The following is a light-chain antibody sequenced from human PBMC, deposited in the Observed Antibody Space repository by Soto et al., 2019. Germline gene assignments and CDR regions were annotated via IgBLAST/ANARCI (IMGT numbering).Light chain of an antibody. CDR2: DAS. CDR1: QSVSSY. J-gene: IGKJ5*01. CDR3: QQRSNWPPIT. V-gene: IGKV3-11*01. Sequence: EIVLTQSPGTRSLSPVERATLSCRASQSVSSYLAWYQQKPGQAPRLLIYDASNRATGIPARFSGSGSGTDFTLTISSLEPEDFAVYYCQQRSNWPPITFGQGTRLEIK.